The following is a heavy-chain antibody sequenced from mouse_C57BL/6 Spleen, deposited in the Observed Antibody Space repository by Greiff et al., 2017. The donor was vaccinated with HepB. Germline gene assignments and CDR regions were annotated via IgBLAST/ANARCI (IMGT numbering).Heavy chain of an antibody. CDR1: GYSITSGYY. D-gene: IGHD1-1*01. CDR3: ARDRTTVVATRAMDY. CDR2: ISYDGSN. J-gene: IGHJ4*01. Sequence: VQLKESGPGLVKPSQSLSLTCSVTGYSITSGYYWNWIRQFPGNKLEWMGYISYDGSNNYNPSLKNRISITRDTSKNQFFLKLNSVTTEDTATYYCARDRTTVVATRAMDYWGQGTSVTVSS. V-gene: IGHV3-6*01.